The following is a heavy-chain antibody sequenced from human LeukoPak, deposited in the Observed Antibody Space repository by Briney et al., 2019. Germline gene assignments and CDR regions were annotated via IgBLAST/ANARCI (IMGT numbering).Heavy chain of an antibody. CDR2: ISGSGGST. J-gene: IGHJ4*02. V-gene: IGHV3-23*01. CDR1: GFTFSSYA. Sequence: QTGGSLRLSCAASGFTFSSYAMSWVRQAPGKGLEWVSAISGSGGSTYYADSVKGRFTISRDNSKNTLYLQMNSLRAEDTAVYYCAKRRGIAAAGTSFLDYWGQGTLVTVSS. CDR3: AKRRGIAAAGTSFLDY. D-gene: IGHD6-13*01.